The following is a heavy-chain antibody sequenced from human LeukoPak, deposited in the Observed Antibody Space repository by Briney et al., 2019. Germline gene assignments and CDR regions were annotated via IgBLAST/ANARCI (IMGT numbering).Heavy chain of an antibody. Sequence: SETLSLTCTVSGGSISSYYWSWIRQPPGKGLEWIGYIYYSGSTNYNPSLKSRVTISVDTSKNQFSLKLSSVTAADTAVYYCARHRYDFWSGAQNFDYWGQGTLVTVSS. D-gene: IGHD3-3*01. V-gene: IGHV4-59*08. CDR3: ARHRYDFWSGAQNFDY. J-gene: IGHJ4*02. CDR1: GGSISSYY. CDR2: IYYSGST.